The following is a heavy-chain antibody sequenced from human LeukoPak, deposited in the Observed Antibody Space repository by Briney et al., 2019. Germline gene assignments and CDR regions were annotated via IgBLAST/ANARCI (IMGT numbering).Heavy chain of an antibody. V-gene: IGHV1-18*01. CDR3: ARDIVVVPAAIVGYYYGMDV. D-gene: IGHD2-2*01. Sequence: ASVKVSCKASGYTFTSYGISWVRQAPGQGLEWMGWISAYNGNTNYAQKLQGKVTMTTDTSTSTAYMELRSLRSDDTAVDYCARDIVVVPAAIVGYYYGMDVWGQGTTVTVSS. CDR2: ISAYNGNT. J-gene: IGHJ6*02. CDR1: GYTFTSYG.